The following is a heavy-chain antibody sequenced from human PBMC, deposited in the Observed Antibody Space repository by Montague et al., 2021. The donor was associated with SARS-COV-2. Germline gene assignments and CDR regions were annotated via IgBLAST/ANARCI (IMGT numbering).Heavy chain of an antibody. J-gene: IGHJ3*01. Sequence: SETLSLTCTVSGRSTASHYWNWIRQSPGKRPEWIGYVYYNGDTKYNPSLQSRVTISIDTSENQFSLRLNSVTAADTAVYFCARGWSLDPWGQGRLVTVSS. CDR1: GRSTASHY. CDR2: VYYNGDT. CDR3: ARGWSLDP. D-gene: IGHD6-19*01. V-gene: IGHV4-59*08.